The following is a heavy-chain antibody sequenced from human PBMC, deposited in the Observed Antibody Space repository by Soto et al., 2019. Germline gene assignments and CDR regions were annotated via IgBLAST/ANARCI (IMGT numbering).Heavy chain of an antibody. CDR2: IVVGSGNT. CDR1: GFTFTSSA. CDR3: ARGPGSWYYYYMDV. D-gene: IGHD6-13*01. J-gene: IGHJ6*03. Sequence: ASVKVSCKASGFTFTSSAVQWVRQARGQRLEWIGWIVVGSGNTNYAQKFQERVTITRDMSTSTAYMELSSLGSEDTAVYYCARGPGSWYYYYMDVWGKGTTVTVSS. V-gene: IGHV1-58*01.